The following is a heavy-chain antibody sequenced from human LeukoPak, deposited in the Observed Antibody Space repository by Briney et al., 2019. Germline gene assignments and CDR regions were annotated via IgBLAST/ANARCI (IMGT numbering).Heavy chain of an antibody. J-gene: IGHJ4*02. CDR3: AKDLTTVTTKGDY. CDR1: GFTFSSYG. CDR2: IRYDGSNK. Sequence: PGGSLRLSCAASGFTFSSYGMHWVRQAPGKGLEWVAFIRYDGSNKYYADSVKGRFTISRDNSKNTLYLQVNSLRPEDTAMYYCAKDLTTVTTKGDYWGQGTLVTVSS. D-gene: IGHD4-17*01. V-gene: IGHV3-30*02.